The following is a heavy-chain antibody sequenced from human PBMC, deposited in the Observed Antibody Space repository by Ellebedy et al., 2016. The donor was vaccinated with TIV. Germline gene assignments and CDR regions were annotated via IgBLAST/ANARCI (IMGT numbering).Heavy chain of an antibody. CDR1: GYTFTSYG. Sequence: ASVKVSXXASGYTFTSYGISWVRQAPGQGLEWMGWISAYNGNTNYAQKLQGRVTMTTDTSTGTAYMELRSLRSDDTAVYYCARDRFVVSSRLDYWGQGTLVTVSS. CDR3: ARDRFVVSSRLDY. J-gene: IGHJ4*02. V-gene: IGHV1-18*01. D-gene: IGHD2-15*01. CDR2: ISAYNGNT.